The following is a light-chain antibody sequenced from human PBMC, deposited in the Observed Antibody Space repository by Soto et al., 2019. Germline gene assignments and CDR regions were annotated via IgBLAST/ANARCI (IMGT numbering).Light chain of an antibody. Sequence: EIVMTQSPAALSLSPGGGVTLSCRASQSVGRSLAWYQQRPGQAPRLLIYGASTRATGTPVRFSGIGSGTEFTLTISSLQSEDFVVYYCHQYYEWPLTFGGGTKVDIK. CDR1: QSVGRS. V-gene: IGKV3D-15*01. J-gene: IGKJ4*01. CDR2: GAS. CDR3: HQYYEWPLT.